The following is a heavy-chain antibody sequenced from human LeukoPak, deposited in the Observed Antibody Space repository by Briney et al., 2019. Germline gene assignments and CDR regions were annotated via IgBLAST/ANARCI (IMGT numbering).Heavy chain of an antibody. CDR2: INHSGST. CDR1: GGSISSYY. CDR3: ARLIRRSGYSYGYNYYYYMDV. J-gene: IGHJ6*03. V-gene: IGHV4-34*01. D-gene: IGHD5-18*01. Sequence: SETLSLTCTVSGGSISSYYWSWIRQPPGKGLEWIGEINHSGSTNYNPSLKSRVTISVDTSKNQFSLKLSSVTAADTAVYYCARLIRRSGYSYGYNYYYYMDVWGKGTTVTVSS.